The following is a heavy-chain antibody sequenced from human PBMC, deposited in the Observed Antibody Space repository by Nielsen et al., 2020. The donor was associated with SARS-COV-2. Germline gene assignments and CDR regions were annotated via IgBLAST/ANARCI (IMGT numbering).Heavy chain of an antibody. V-gene: IGHV1-69*06. CDR1: GGTFSSYA. Sequence: SVKVSCKASGGTFSSYAISWVRQAPGQGLEWMGGIIPIFGTANYAQKFQGRVTITADKSTSTAYMELSSLRSEDTAVYYCARGMELEPIGPNYYYGMDVWGQGTTVTVSS. D-gene: IGHD1-1*01. CDR3: ARGMELEPIGPNYYYGMDV. CDR2: IIPIFGTA. J-gene: IGHJ6*02.